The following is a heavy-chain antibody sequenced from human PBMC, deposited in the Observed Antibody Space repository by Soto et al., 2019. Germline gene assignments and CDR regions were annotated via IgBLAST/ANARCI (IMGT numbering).Heavy chain of an antibody. CDR2: IYYSGST. Sequence: PSETLSLTCTVSGGSISSGDYYWSWIRQPPGKGLEWIGYIYYSGSTYYNPSLKSRVTISVDTSKNQFSLKLTSVTAADTAVYYCARLWYSGEDPRYYYMDVWGKGTTVTVS. J-gene: IGHJ6*03. V-gene: IGHV4-30-4*01. D-gene: IGHD1-26*01. CDR1: GGSISSGDYY. CDR3: ARLWYSGEDPRYYYMDV.